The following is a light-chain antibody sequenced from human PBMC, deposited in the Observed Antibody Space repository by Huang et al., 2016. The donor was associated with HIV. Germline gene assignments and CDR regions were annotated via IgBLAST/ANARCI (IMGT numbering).Light chain of an antibody. CDR3: QQYGSSPLT. Sequence: IVLTQSPATLSLSPGERATLSCGASQSLSSSYLAWYQQKPGLAPRLLMYDASNRATGIPDRFGGSGSGTDFTLTISRLEPEDFAVYYCQQYGSSPLTFGGGTKVEIK. CDR2: DAS. CDR1: QSLSSSY. V-gene: IGKV3D-20*01. J-gene: IGKJ4*01.